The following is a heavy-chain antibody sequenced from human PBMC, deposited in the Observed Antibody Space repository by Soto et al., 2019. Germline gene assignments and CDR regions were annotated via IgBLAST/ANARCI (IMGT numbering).Heavy chain of an antibody. D-gene: IGHD3-3*01. J-gene: IGHJ4*02. Sequence: SVKVSCKASGYTFTSYGISWVRQAPGQGLEWMGRIIPILGIANYAQKFQGRVTITADKSTSTAYMELSSLRSEDTAVYYCARATTIFGVVVFDYWGQGTLVTVSS. V-gene: IGHV1-69*04. CDR2: IIPILGIA. CDR3: ARATTIFGVVVFDY. CDR1: GYTFTSYG.